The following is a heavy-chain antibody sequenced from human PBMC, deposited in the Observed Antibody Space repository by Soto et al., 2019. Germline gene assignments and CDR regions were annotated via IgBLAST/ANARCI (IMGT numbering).Heavy chain of an antibody. CDR1: GFTFSSHV. CDR2: ISGGGGTT. Sequence: EVQLLESGGGLVQPGGSLRLSCAASGFTFSSHVMNWVRQAPGKGLEWVAAISGGGGTTFYGDSVEGRFTMSRDNSKNTLFLHRSSLRAEETAVCYCARGPGAPPPHDYGMDVGGQGTTVTVSS. V-gene: IGHV3-23*01. CDR3: ARGPGAPPPHDYGMDV. J-gene: IGHJ6*02. D-gene: IGHD7-27*01.